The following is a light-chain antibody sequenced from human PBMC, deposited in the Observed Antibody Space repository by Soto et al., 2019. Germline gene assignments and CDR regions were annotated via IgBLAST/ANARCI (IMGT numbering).Light chain of an antibody. V-gene: IGKV1-39*01. Sequence: EIQRTQSPSSLSASVGYRVTITCRASQSISSYLNWYQQKPGKAPKLLIYAASSLQSGVPSRFSGSVSGTDGTITISSLQTEDGATYYCQQSYSTPRTFGQGTKVDIK. CDR1: QSISSY. CDR3: QQSYSTPRT. CDR2: AAS. J-gene: IGKJ1*01.